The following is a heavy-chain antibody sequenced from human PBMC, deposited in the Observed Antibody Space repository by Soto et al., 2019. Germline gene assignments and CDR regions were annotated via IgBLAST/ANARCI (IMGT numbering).Heavy chain of an antibody. D-gene: IGHD4-17*01. J-gene: IGHJ6*02. CDR2: ISAYNGNT. CDR1: GYIFSSFG. CDR3: AREARDYGYYSGMDV. V-gene: IGHV1-18*01. Sequence: ASVKVSCKASGYIFSSFGIIWVRQAPGQGLEWMGWISAYNGNTNYAQKFQGRVTMTTDTSTSTAYVELRSLSSDDTAVYYCAREARDYGYYSGMDVWGQGTTDTVSS.